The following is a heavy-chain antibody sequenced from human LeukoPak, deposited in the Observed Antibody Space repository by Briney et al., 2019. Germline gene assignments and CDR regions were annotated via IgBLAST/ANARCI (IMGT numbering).Heavy chain of an antibody. CDR1: GFTFSSYS. J-gene: IGHJ3*02. Sequence: GGSLRLSCAASGFTFSSYSMNWVRQAPGKGLEWVSSISSSSSYIYYADSVKGRFTISRDDAENSLYLQMNSLRAEDTAVYYCARVGSYYDSSGYYPGAFDIWGQGTMVTVSS. CDR2: ISSSSSYI. D-gene: IGHD3-22*01. V-gene: IGHV3-21*01. CDR3: ARVGSYYDSSGYYPGAFDI.